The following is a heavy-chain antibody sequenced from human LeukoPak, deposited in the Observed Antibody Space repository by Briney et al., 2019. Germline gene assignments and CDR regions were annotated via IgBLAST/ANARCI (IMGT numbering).Heavy chain of an antibody. D-gene: IGHD6-19*01. CDR1: GFTFSSYS. Sequence: GGSLRLSCAASGFTFSSYSMNWVRQAPGKGLEWVSSISSSSSYIYYADSVKGRFTISRDNAKNSLYLQMNSLRAEDTAVYYCAKDLRQWLVLAYFDYWGQGTLVTVSS. J-gene: IGHJ4*02. V-gene: IGHV3-21*04. CDR2: ISSSSSYI. CDR3: AKDLRQWLVLAYFDY.